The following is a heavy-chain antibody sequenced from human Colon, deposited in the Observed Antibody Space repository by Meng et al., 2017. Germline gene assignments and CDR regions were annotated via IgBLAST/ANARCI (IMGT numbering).Heavy chain of an antibody. J-gene: IGHJ4*02. CDR1: GASVSVNSY. V-gene: IGHV4-4*02. D-gene: IGHD4-23*01. CDR2: IDHRGSA. Sequence: QVQLQESGPGLVKPSETLSLACSVSGASVSVNSYWSWVRQPPGRGLEWIGQIDHRGSAYYRPSLNSRVTMSLDKSRNQFSLRLTFVTAADTAVYYCARHGGYYQDFWGQGTLVTVSS. CDR3: ARHGGYYQDF.